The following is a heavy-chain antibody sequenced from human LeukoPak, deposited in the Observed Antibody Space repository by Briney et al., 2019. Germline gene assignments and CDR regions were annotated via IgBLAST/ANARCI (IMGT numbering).Heavy chain of an antibody. CDR1: GGSISSYY. CDR3: ARHVVRLYSSGWYYDNNWFDP. Sequence: SETLSLTCTVSGGSISSYYWSWIRQPPGKGLEWIGYIYYSGSTNYNPSLKGRVTISVDTSKNQFSLKLSSVTAADTAVYYCARHVVRLYSSGWYYDNNWFDPWGQGTLVTVSS. D-gene: IGHD6-19*01. V-gene: IGHV4-59*08. J-gene: IGHJ5*02. CDR2: IYYSGST.